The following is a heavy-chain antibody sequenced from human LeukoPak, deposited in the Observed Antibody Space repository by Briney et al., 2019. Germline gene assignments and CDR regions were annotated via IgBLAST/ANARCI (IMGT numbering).Heavy chain of an antibody. J-gene: IGHJ4*02. D-gene: IGHD2-2*01. Sequence: GGSLRLSCAASGFTFSSYSMNWVRQAPGKGLEWVSSISSSSSYIYYADSVKGRFTISRDNAKNSLYLQMNSLGAEDTAVYYCARALTPYCSSTSCPSDYWGQGTLVTVSS. CDR2: ISSSSSYI. V-gene: IGHV3-21*01. CDR1: GFTFSSYS. CDR3: ARALTPYCSSTSCPSDY.